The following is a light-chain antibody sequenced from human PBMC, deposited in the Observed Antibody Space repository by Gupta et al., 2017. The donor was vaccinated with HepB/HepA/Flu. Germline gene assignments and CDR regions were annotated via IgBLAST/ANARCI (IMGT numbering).Light chain of an antibody. CDR3: QQTDSAPCT. Sequence: IRMTQSPSSLSASVGDTVSITCRASQNIRISLNWYQQKPGKAPKLLMYSASRLQSGVSSRFSGSGSGTDFTLTINDLQPEDFATYYCQQTDSAPCTFGQGTKLELK. CDR1: QNIRIS. V-gene: IGKV1-39*01. J-gene: IGKJ2*02. CDR2: SAS.